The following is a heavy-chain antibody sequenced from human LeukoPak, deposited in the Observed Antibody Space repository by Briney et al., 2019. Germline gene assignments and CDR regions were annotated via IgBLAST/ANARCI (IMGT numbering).Heavy chain of an antibody. Sequence: GGSLRLSCAVSGLTFSSYGMSWVRQAPGKGLEWVSAISGSGGNTYYADSVKGRFTISRDNSKSTLYLQMNSLRAEDTAVYYCADYYDASAYYYLDYWGQGTLVTVSS. CDR3: ADYYDASAYYYLDY. CDR2: ISGSGGNT. J-gene: IGHJ4*02. D-gene: IGHD3-22*01. V-gene: IGHV3-23*01. CDR1: GLTFSSYG.